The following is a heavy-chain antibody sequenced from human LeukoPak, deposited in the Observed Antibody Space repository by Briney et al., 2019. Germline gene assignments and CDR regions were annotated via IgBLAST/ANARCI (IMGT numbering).Heavy chain of an antibody. D-gene: IGHD5-12*01. CDR1: GFTFSSYA. Sequence: HPGGSLRLSCAASGFTFSSYAMSWVRQAPGKGLEWVSAISGSGGSTNYADSVKGRFTISRDNSKNTLYLQMNSLRAEDTAVYYCAKDRYSGYDDDYWGQGTLVTVSS. V-gene: IGHV3-23*01. CDR2: ISGSGGST. J-gene: IGHJ4*02. CDR3: AKDRYSGYDDDY.